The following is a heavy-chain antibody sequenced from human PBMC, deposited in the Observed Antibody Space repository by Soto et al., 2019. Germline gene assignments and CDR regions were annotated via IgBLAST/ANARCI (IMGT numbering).Heavy chain of an antibody. CDR3: ARTLYGDNVDY. J-gene: IGHJ4*02. Sequence: QVQLVQSGAEVKKPGASVKVSCKAAGYTFTSYDINWVRQATGQGLEWMGWMNPNSGNTGYAQKFQGRVTMTRNTSISTGYMELSSLRFEDTAVYYCARTLYGDNVDYWGQATLVNVSS. V-gene: IGHV1-8*01. D-gene: IGHD4-17*01. CDR2: MNPNSGNT. CDR1: GYTFTSYD.